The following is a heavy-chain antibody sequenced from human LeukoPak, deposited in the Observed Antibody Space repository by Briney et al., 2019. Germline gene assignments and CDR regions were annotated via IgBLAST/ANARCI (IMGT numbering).Heavy chain of an antibody. J-gene: IGHJ6*02. CDR3: ARLQLTSGMDV. CDR2: TIPILGIA. D-gene: IGHD6-13*01. Sequence: SVKVSCKASGGTFSSYAISWVRQAPGQGLEWMGRTIPILGIANYAQKFQGRVTITADKSTSTAYMELSSLRSEDTAVYYCARLQLTSGMDVWGQGTTVTVSS. CDR1: GGTFSSYA. V-gene: IGHV1-69*04.